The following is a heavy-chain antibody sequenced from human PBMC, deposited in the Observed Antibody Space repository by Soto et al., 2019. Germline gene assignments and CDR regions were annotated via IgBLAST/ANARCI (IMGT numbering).Heavy chain of an antibody. J-gene: IGHJ5*02. CDR1: GFNFDDHA. Sequence: EVQLVESGGGLAQPGWSRRLSCAASGFNFDDHAMHWVRQAPGKGLEWVSGISWNSVTINYADSVKGRFTISRDNAKSTRHLQMNSLRSEDTAIYYCVRSSVRQPRAGWFDPWGHGNLVTLS. CDR2: ISWNSVTI. V-gene: IGHV3-9*01. CDR3: VRSSVRQPRAGWFDP. D-gene: IGHD1-26*01.